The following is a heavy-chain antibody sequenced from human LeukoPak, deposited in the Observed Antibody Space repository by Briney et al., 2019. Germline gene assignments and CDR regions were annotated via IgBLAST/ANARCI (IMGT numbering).Heavy chain of an antibody. V-gene: IGHV1-46*01. CDR3: ARARYYDSSGYGHDY. Sequence: GASVKVSCKASGYTFTSYYMHWVRQAPGQGLEWMGIINPSDGSTSYAQKFQGRVTLTRDTSTSTVYMELGSLRSEDTAVYYCARARYYDSSGYGHDYWGQGTLVTVSS. CDR2: INPSDGST. D-gene: IGHD3-22*01. J-gene: IGHJ4*02. CDR1: GYTFTSYY.